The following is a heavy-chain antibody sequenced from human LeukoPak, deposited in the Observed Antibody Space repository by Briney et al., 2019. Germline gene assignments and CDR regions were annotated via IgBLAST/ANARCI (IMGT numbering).Heavy chain of an antibody. J-gene: IGHJ4*02. V-gene: IGHV4-34*01. CDR2: IHYTGAT. Sequence: KPSETLSLTCAVYGGSFSGYYWSWIRQTPGRGLEWVGEIHYTGATSYNPSLKSRATISTDTSKNQFSLRLSPVTAADTAVYYCARGNILTGYCFDFWGQGALVTVSS. D-gene: IGHD3-9*01. CDR1: GGSFSGYY. CDR3: ARGNILTGYCFDF.